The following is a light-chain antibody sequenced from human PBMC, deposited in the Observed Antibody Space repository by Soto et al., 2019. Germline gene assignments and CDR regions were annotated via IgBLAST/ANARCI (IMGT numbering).Light chain of an antibody. V-gene: IGKV3-15*01. CDR2: GAS. Sequence: EIVLTQSPATLSVFPGERATLSCRARQSVSSNLAWYQQTPGQAPRLLMYGASTRAAGIPARFSGSGSGTEFTLTISSLQSEDFAVYFCQQYNNWPWTFGQGTKVEI. CDR1: QSVSSN. J-gene: IGKJ1*01. CDR3: QQYNNWPWT.